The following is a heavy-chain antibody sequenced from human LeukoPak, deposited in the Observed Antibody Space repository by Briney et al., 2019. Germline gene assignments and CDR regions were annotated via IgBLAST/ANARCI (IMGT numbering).Heavy chain of an antibody. CDR3: ARDQGYYYDSSGYYYNYVPFDY. J-gene: IGHJ4*02. Sequence: GGSLRLSCAASGFTFSSYSMNWVRQAPGKGLEWVSSISSSSSYIYYADSVKGRFTISRDNAKNSLYLQMNSLRAEDTAVYYCARDQGYYYDSSGYYYNYVPFDYWGQGTLVTVSS. V-gene: IGHV3-21*01. D-gene: IGHD3-22*01. CDR2: ISSSSSYI. CDR1: GFTFSSYS.